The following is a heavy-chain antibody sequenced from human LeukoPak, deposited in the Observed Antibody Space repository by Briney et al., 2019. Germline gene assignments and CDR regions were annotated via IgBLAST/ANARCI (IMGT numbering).Heavy chain of an antibody. CDR3: ASDRTSRHSPGGTQFDY. Sequence: GASVMVSCKASGYTFTSYYMHWVRQAPGQGLEWMGIINPSGGSTSYAQKFQGRVTMTRDTSTSTVYMELSSLRSEDTAVYYCASDRTSRHSPGGTQFDYWGQGTLVTVSS. V-gene: IGHV1-46*01. CDR1: GYTFTSYY. D-gene: IGHD1-14*01. J-gene: IGHJ4*02. CDR2: INPSGGST.